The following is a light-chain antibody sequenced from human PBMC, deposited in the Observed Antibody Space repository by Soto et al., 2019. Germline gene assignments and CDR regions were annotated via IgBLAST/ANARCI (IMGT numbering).Light chain of an antibody. Sequence: EIVLTQSPATLSLSPGERATLSCRASQSVSNYLAWYQHKPGQAPRLLIYDASNRAPGIPARFSGSGSGTDSTLTISSLEPEDFAVYYCQQRNNWPPSISFGQGTRLEIK. CDR2: DAS. CDR3: QQRNNWPPSIS. CDR1: QSVSNY. J-gene: IGKJ5*01. V-gene: IGKV3-11*01.